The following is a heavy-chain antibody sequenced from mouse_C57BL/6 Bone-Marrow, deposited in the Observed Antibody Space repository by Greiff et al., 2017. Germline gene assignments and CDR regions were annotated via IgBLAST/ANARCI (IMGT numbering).Heavy chain of an antibody. D-gene: IGHD1-1*01. V-gene: IGHV1-59*01. J-gene: IGHJ2*01. CDR2: IDPSDSYT. Sequence: QVQLQQPGAELVRPGTSVKLSCKASGYTFTSYWMHWVKQRPGQGLEWIGVIDPSDSYTNYNQKFKGKATLTVDTSSSTAYMQLSILTSEDSAVYYCSRYGSSLDYWGQGTTLTVSS. CDR3: SRYGSSLDY. CDR1: GYTFTSYW.